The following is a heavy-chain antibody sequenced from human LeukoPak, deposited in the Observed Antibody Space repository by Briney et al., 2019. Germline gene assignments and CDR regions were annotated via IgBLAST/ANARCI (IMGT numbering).Heavy chain of an antibody. CDR1: VGTFSRYA. Sequence: SVNVSCMASVGTFSRYAISWVRRAPGPGLEWTGGIIPIFGTANYAQKFQGRVTITADKSTSTAYMELSSLRSEDTAVYYCASGGYSYGYGERYFDYGGQGTLVTVSS. CDR2: IIPIFGTA. CDR3: ASGGYSYGYGERYFDY. J-gene: IGHJ4*02. V-gene: IGHV1-69*06. D-gene: IGHD5-18*01.